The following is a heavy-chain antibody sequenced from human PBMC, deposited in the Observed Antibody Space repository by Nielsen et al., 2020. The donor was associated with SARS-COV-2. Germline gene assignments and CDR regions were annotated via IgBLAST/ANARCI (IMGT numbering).Heavy chain of an antibody. Sequence: PGKGLEWVGYIFFSGKSYYNPSLRSRVVISLDTSKNQFSLTLNSVTAADTAVYFCARGGDDFWGASDSWGQGALVTVSS. CDR2: IFFSGKS. V-gene: IGHV4-31*02. CDR3: ARGGDDFWGASDS. J-gene: IGHJ4*02. D-gene: IGHD3-3*01.